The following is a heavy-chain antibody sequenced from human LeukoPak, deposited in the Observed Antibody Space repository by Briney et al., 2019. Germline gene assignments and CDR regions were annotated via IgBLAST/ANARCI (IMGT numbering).Heavy chain of an antibody. Sequence: ASVKVSCKASGYTFTSYGISWVRQAPGQGLEWMGWISTYNGNTNYAQKFQGRVTMTRDTSISTAYMELSRLRSDDTAVYFCARDLYSYSSMDYWGQGTLVTVSS. CDR1: GYTFTSYG. CDR3: ARDLYSYSSMDY. J-gene: IGHJ4*02. CDR2: ISTYNGNT. D-gene: IGHD2/OR15-2a*01. V-gene: IGHV1-18*01.